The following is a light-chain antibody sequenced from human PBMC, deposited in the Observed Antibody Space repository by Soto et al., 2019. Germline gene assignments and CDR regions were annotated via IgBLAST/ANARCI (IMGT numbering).Light chain of an antibody. V-gene: IGKV3D-7*01. CDR1: QSVSSSY. Sequence: AERSTLSYSASQSVSSSYLTWYQQKPGQAPRLLIYGASTRATSIPARSSGSGSGTDFTLTISSLQPEDFAVYYCQQDYNLPLTFGQGTKV. J-gene: IGKJ1*01. CDR2: GAS. CDR3: QQDYNLPLT.